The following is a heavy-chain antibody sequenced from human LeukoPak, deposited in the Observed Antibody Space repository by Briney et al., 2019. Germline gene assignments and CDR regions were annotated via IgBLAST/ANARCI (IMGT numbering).Heavy chain of an antibody. V-gene: IGHV3-74*01. CDR2: INSDEDST. Sequence: GGSLRLSCTGSGFTFSTYWMHWVRQAPGKGLVWVSRINSDEDSTTYADPVKGRFNISRDNAKNTLSLQKHSLKRETRAVLYCSRASGTDSRGYVQIDYWGQGTLVTVSS. CDR1: GFTFSTYW. J-gene: IGHJ4*02. CDR3: SRASGTDSRGYVQIDY. D-gene: IGHD3-22*01.